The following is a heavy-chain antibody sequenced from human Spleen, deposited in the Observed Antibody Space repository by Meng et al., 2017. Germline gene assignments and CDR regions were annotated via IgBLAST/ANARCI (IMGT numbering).Heavy chain of an antibody. Sequence: GGPLRLSCAASGFTFSSYWMSWVRQAPGKGLKWVANIKQDGSEKYYVDSVKGRFTISRDNAKNSLYLKMNSLRAEDMAVYYGARDGLTLLAFDIWGQGTMVTVSS. CDR2: IKQDGSEK. CDR1: GFTFSSYW. J-gene: IGHJ3*02. V-gene: IGHV3-7*01. D-gene: IGHD1-14*01. CDR3: ARDGLTLLAFDI.